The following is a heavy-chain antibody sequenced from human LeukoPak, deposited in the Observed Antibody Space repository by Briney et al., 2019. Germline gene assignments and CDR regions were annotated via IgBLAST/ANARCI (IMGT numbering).Heavy chain of an antibody. D-gene: IGHD3-10*01. J-gene: IGHJ4*02. CDR1: GFTFSSYG. Sequence: PGRSLRLSCAASGFTFSSYGMHWVRQAPGKGLEWVAVISYDGSNKYYADSVKGRFTISRDNSKNTLYLQMNSLRAEDTAVYYCAKARWRFGEFNWGQGTLVTVSS. CDR2: ISYDGSNK. V-gene: IGHV3-30*18. CDR3: AKARWRFGEFN.